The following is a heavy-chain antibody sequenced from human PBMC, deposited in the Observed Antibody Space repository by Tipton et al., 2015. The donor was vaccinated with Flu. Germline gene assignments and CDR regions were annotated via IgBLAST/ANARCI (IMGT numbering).Heavy chain of an antibody. V-gene: IGHV3-66*01. D-gene: IGHD3-9*01. CDR3: VRDPELRYFDWPHFYSSNVFDV. CDR1: GFTVSNNY. J-gene: IGHJ3*01. Sequence: GSLRLSCAASGFTVSNNYMSWVRQAPGKGLEWVSVIYSGGITKYVDSVKGRFTISRDNSKNTVYLQMKSLRAEDTAVYYCVRDPELRYFDWPHFYSSNVFDVWGQGTMVTVSS. CDR2: IYSGGIT.